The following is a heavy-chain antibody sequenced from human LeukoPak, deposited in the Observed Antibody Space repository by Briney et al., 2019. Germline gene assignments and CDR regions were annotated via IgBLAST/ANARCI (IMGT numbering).Heavy chain of an antibody. D-gene: IGHD2-2*01. CDR3: ARMADASSTSRRGYYYYYYMDV. CDR2: IYYSGST. Sequence: MPSETLSLTCTVSGGSISSYYWSWIRQPPGKGLEWIGYIYYSGSTNYNPSLKSRVTISVDTSKNQFSLKLSSVTAADTAVYYCARMADASSTSRRGYYYYYYMDVWGKGTTVTVSS. J-gene: IGHJ6*03. V-gene: IGHV4-59*01. CDR1: GGSISSYY.